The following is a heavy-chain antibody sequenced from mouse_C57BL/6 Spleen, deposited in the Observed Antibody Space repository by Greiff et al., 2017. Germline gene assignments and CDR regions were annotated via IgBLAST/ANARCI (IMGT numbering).Heavy chain of an antibody. V-gene: IGHV5-9*01. CDR3: AGDNGSRYYFDV. J-gene: IGHJ2*01. D-gene: IGHD1-1*01. CDR2: ISGGGGNT. Sequence: EVQVVESGGGLVKPGGSLKLSCAASGFTFSSYTMSWVRQTPEKRLEWVATISGGGGNTYYPDSVKGRFTISRDNAKNTLYLQMSSLRSEDRALYYCAGDNGSRYYFDVGGKGTTLTVSS. CDR1: GFTFSSYT.